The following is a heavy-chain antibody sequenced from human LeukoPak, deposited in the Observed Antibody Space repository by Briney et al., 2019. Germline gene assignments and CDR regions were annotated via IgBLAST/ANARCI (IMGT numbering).Heavy chain of an antibody. CDR2: IYDDGST. V-gene: IGHV3-53*01. J-gene: IGHJ4*02. CDR3: AREKNDIVTTSYYFDY. CDR1: GFTVRTNY. Sequence: GSLRLSCAASGFTVRTNYMSWVRQAPGKGLEWVSVIYDDGSTYYADSVKGRFTISRDNSKNTLYLQMNSLRAEDTAVYYCAREKNDIVTTSYYFDYWGQGTLVTVSS. D-gene: IGHD5-12*01.